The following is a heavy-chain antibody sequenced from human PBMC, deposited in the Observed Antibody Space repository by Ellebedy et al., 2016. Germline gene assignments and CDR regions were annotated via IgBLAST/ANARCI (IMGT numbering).Heavy chain of an antibody. D-gene: IGHD4-17*01. CDR3: ARHMTTATEDAFDI. Sequence: SETLSLTCTVSGVSISDNGHYWGWIRQPPGKGLEWIGSIYHSGSTYYNPSLKSRVTISVDTSENQFSLRLSSLTAADTAVYSCARHMTTATEDAFDIWGQGTMVTVSS. CDR1: GVSISDNGHY. CDR2: IYHSGST. V-gene: IGHV4-39*01. J-gene: IGHJ3*02.